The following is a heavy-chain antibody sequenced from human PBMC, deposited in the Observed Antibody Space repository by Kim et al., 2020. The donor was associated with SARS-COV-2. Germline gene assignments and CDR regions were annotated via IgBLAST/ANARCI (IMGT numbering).Heavy chain of an antibody. V-gene: IGHV3-23*01. D-gene: IGHD3-16*01. J-gene: IGHJ3*02. CDR3: AKFYRFTSTFFDI. CDR2: ISMSGANT. CDR1: GFTFSSYA. Sequence: GGSLRLSCAASGFTFSSYAMSWVRQAPGKGLECVSVISMSGANTYYADSVKGRFTVSRDNSKNTLYLQMNSLRAEDTAVYYCAKFYRFTSTFFDIWGQGTMVTVSS.